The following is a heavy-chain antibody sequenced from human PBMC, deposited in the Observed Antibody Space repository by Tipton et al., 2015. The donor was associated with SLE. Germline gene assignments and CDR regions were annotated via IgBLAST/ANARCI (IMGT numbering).Heavy chain of an antibody. J-gene: IGHJ5*02. V-gene: IGHV3-30*04. Sequence: SLRLSCAASGFTFRSYAMHWVRQAPGKGLEWVAVISYDGRDKYYSDSVKGRFTISRDNSKNTLYLQMNSLRAEDTAVYYSARENHCSGRSCSGRGWFAPWGQGSLVTVSS. CDR2: ISYDGRDK. CDR1: GFTFRSYA. CDR3: ARENHCSGRSCSGRGWFAP. D-gene: IGHD2-15*01.